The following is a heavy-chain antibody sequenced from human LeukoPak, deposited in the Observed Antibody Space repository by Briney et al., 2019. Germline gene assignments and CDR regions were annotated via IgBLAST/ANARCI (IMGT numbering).Heavy chain of an antibody. Sequence: GRSLRLSCAASGFTFSSYGMHWVRQAPGKGLEWVAVIWYDGSNKYYADSVKGRFTISRDNSKNTLYLQMNSLRAEDTAVYYCARAPRGGLDSFDYWGQGTLVTVSS. CDR2: IWYDGSNK. J-gene: IGHJ4*02. CDR1: GFTFSSYG. D-gene: IGHD6-19*01. V-gene: IGHV3-33*01. CDR3: ARAPRGGLDSFDY.